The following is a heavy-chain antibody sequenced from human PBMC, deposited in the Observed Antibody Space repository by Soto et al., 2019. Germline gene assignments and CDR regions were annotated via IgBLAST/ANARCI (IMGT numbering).Heavy chain of an antibody. CDR3: ASTYGSGYRGFDY. Sequence: QVQLVQSGAEVKKPGSSVRVSCKASGDTFTFYSINWVRQAPGLGLEWMGRINPILSMSNYAQRFQGRVTXTXDXXTSTAYMELDSLRSEDTAMYYCASTYGSGYRGFDYWGQGALVTVSS. CDR1: GDTFTFYS. J-gene: IGHJ4*02. V-gene: IGHV1-69*02. D-gene: IGHD3-10*01. CDR2: INPILSMS.